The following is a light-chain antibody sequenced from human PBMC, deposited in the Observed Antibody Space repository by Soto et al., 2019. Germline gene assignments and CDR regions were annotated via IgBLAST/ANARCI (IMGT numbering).Light chain of an antibody. Sequence: DILMTQSPASLAVSLGERATISCKSSQSVLYSSNNKNYLAWYQQKPGRPPKLLIYWASTRESGVPDRFSGSGSGTDFILTISSLQAEDVAVYYCQQYYSTFGRTFGQGTKVDNK. J-gene: IGKJ1*01. V-gene: IGKV4-1*01. CDR3: QQYYSTFGRT. CDR1: QSVLYSSNNKNY. CDR2: WAS.